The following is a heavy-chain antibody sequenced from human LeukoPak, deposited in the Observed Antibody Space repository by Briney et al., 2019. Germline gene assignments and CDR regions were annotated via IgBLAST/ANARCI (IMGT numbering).Heavy chain of an antibody. J-gene: IGHJ4*02. CDR3: ARANYFDF. CDR2: IYYSGST. V-gene: IGHV4-59*01. Sequence: PSETLSLTCSVSGXSISTYYWSWIRRPPGKGLEWIGNIYYSGSTNYNPSLKSRVTISVDTSKNQFSLKLSSVTAADTAVYYCARANYFDFWGQGTLVTVSS. CDR1: GXSISTYY.